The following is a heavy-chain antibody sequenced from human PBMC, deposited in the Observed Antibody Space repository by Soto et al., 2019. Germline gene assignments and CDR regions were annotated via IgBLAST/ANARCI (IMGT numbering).Heavy chain of an antibody. J-gene: IGHJ4*02. CDR1: GFTFSSYA. CDR3: AKDNGHSGSYSVESGYFDY. D-gene: IGHD6-19*01. V-gene: IGHV3-23*01. Sequence: EVQLLESGGGLVQPGGSLRLSCAASGFTFSSYAMSWVRQAPGKGLEWVSAISGRGGSTYYADSVKGRFTISRDNSNNTLYLQMNSLRAEATAVYYCAKDNGHSGSYSVESGYFDYWGQGNLVTVPS. CDR2: ISGRGGST.